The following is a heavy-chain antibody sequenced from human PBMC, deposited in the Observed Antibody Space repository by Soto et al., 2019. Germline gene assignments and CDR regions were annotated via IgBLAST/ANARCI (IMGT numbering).Heavy chain of an antibody. Sequence: HVQLEQSGAEAKLPGSSVKVSCKASGGTFTVYTFSWVRQAPGQGLEWMGRVIPMLGRTNYAQSFQGRITITADKSTSTFYMELSSLRPEDTAVYFCANGESGGYTYVVYIDYWGQGTLVTVSS. CDR1: GGTFTVYT. D-gene: IGHD5-18*01. CDR3: ANGESGGYTYVVYIDY. J-gene: IGHJ4*02. V-gene: IGHV1-69*02. CDR2: VIPMLGRT.